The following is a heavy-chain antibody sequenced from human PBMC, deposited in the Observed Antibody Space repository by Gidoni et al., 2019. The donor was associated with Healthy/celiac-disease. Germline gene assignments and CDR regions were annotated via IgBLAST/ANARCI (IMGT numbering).Heavy chain of an antibody. Sequence: GTFSSYAISWVRQAPGQGLEWMGGIIPIFGTANYAQKFQGRVTITADESTSTAYMELSSLRSEDTAVYYCALSHTMVRGVSYYGMDVWGQGTTVTVSS. V-gene: IGHV1-69*01. CDR3: ALSHTMVRGVSYYGMDV. D-gene: IGHD3-10*01. CDR2: IIPIFGTA. J-gene: IGHJ6*02. CDR1: GTFSSYA.